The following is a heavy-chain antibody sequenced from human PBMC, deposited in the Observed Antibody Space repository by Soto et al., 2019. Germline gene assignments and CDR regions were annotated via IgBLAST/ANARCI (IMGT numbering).Heavy chain of an antibody. CDR1: GGSFSGYY. V-gene: IGHV4-34*01. D-gene: IGHD2-15*01. Sequence: SETLSLTCAVYGGSFSGYYWSWIRQPPGKGLEWIGEINHSGSTNYNPSLKSRVTISVATSKNQFSLKLSSVTAADTAVYYCARGLPIVVVVAATGALDYWGQGTLVTVSS. CDR3: ARGLPIVVVVAATGALDY. CDR2: INHSGST. J-gene: IGHJ4*02.